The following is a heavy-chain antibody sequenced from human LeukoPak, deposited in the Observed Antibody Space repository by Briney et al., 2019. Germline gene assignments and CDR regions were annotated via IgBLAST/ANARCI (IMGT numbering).Heavy chain of an antibody. D-gene: IGHD3-22*01. CDR2: ITSGGDT. CDR3: AKVTQSGLPLYYFDY. V-gene: IGHV3-23*01. Sequence: GGSLRLSCAASGFTFSSYAMTWVRQAPGKGLEWVSTITSGGDTFYADSVKGRFTVSRDNSKNTLYLQMNSLRAEDTAVYYCAKVTQSGLPLYYFDYWGQGTLVTVSS. J-gene: IGHJ4*02. CDR1: GFTFSSYA.